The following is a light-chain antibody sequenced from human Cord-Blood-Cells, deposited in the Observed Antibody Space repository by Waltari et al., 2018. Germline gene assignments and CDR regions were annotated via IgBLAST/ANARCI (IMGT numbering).Light chain of an antibody. J-gene: IGKJ4*01. Sequence: DIQMTQSTSSLSASVGDRVRITCRASQSISSYLHWYQQKPGKAPKLLIYAASSLQSGVPSRFSGSGSGTDFTLTISSLQPEDFATYYCQQSYSTPLTFGGGTKVEIK. V-gene: IGKV1-39*01. CDR3: QQSYSTPLT. CDR2: AAS. CDR1: QSISSY.